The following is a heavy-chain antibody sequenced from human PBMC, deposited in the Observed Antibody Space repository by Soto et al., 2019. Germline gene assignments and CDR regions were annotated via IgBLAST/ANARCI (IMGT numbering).Heavy chain of an antibody. D-gene: IGHD2-8*01. CDR2: ISGYNGNT. CDR1: GYTFSGYS. Sequence: AEVKVSCKASGYTFSGYSITWVRQAPGQGLEWMGRISGYNGNTNYARTLRGRLTLTTDTSTSTAYMELRSLTSEDTAVYYCARDVFCGCAPPRPVMAVCGQGSTVTVS. CDR3: ARDVFCGCAPPRPVMAV. J-gene: IGHJ6*02. V-gene: IGHV1-18*04.